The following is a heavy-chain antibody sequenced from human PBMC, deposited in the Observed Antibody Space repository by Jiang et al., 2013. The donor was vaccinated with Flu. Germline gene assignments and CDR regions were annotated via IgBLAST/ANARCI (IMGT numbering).Heavy chain of an antibody. CDR2: IYYSGST. CDR1: GGSISSGGYY. V-gene: IGHV4-31*03. Sequence: GPGLVKPSQTLSLTCTVSGGSISSGGYYWSWIRQHPGKGLEWIGYIYYSGSTYYNPSLKSRVTISVDTSKNQFSLKLSSVTAADTAVYYCARDNGGTTGGDRIDYWGQGTLVTVSS. D-gene: IGHD2/OR15-2a*01. J-gene: IGHJ4*02. CDR3: ARDNGGTTGGDRIDY.